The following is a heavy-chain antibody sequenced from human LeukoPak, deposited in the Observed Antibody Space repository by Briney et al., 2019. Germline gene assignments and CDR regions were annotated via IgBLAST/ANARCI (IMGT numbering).Heavy chain of an antibody. D-gene: IGHD5-18*01. J-gene: IGHJ4*02. CDR3: ARAVDTAMVVFDY. CDR1: GGSISSGGYY. V-gene: IGHV4-31*03. Sequence: SQTLSLTCTVSGGSISSGGYYWSWIRPHPGKGLEWIGYIYYSGSTYYDPSLKSRVTISVDTSKNQFSLRLSSVTAADTAVYYCARAVDTAMVVFDYWGQGTLVTVSS. CDR2: IYYSGST.